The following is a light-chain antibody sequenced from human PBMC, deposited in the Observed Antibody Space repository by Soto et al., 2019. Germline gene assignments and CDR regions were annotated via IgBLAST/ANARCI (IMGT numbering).Light chain of an antibody. J-gene: IGKJ3*01. Sequence: EIVMTQSPATLSVSPLERASLXGRASQSVYNNLAWYQQKPGQAPRLLIYGASTRATGIPARFSGSGSGTEFTLTISSLQSEDFAVYFCQQYNNWPPVTFGPGTKVDIK. CDR3: QQYNNWPPVT. CDR2: GAS. V-gene: IGKV3-15*01. CDR1: QSVYNN.